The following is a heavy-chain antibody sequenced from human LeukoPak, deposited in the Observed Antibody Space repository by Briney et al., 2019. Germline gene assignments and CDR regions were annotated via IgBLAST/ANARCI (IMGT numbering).Heavy chain of an antibody. D-gene: IGHD2-2*01. J-gene: IGHJ4*02. Sequence: SETLSLTCTVSGYSISSGYFWGWIRQPPGKGLEWIGSIYHSGSTYYNPSLKSRVTILVDTSKNQFSLKLSSVTAADTAVYYCARENSRFCLTTSCYYFDSWGQGTLVTVSS. V-gene: IGHV4-38-2*02. CDR3: ARENSRFCLTTSCYYFDS. CDR1: GYSISSGYF. CDR2: IYHSGST.